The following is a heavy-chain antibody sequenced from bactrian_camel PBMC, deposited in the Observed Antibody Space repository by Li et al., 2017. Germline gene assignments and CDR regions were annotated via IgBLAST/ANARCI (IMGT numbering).Heavy chain of an antibody. V-gene: IGHV3S1*01. CDR2: LDSDGST. J-gene: IGHJ4*01. D-gene: IGHD2*01. CDR1: RYTFSPYC. CDR3: ASHTVWGSGGYCDSIRRFDW. Sequence: HVQLVESGGGSVQAGGSLRLSCAASRYTFSPYCMGWFRQAPGKEREGVAVLDSDGSTIYADSVKGRFTASQDNSKKTIYLEMNNLKPEDTAMYYCASHTVWGSGGYCDSIRRFDWWGQGTQVTVS.